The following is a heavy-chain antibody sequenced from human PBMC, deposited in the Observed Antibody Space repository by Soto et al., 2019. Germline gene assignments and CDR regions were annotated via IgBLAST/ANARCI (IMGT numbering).Heavy chain of an antibody. D-gene: IGHD3-3*01. CDR2: MNPNSGNT. CDR3: ARGTYDFWSGYSRVPHDNNMDV. Sequence: ASVKVSCKASGYTFTSYDINWVRQATGQGLEWMGWMNPNSGNTGYAQKFQGRVTMTRNTSISTAYMELSSLRSEDTAVYYCARGTYDFWSGYSRVPHDNNMDVWGKGTTVTVSS. CDR1: GYTFTSYD. J-gene: IGHJ6*03. V-gene: IGHV1-8*01.